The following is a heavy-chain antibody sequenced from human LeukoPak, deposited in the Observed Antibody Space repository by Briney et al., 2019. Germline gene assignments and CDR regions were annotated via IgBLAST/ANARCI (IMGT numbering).Heavy chain of an antibody. CDR2: IYHSGST. D-gene: IGHD2-2*01. J-gene: IGHJ4*02. V-gene: IGHV4-38-2*02. CDR1: GGSISSHY. CDR3: AREIVVVPAAYDY. Sequence: SEILSLTCTVSGGSISSHYWSWIRQPPGKGLEWIGSIYHSGSTYYNPSLKSRVTISVDTSKNQFSLKLSSVTAADTAVYYCAREIVVVPAAYDYWGQGTLVTVSS.